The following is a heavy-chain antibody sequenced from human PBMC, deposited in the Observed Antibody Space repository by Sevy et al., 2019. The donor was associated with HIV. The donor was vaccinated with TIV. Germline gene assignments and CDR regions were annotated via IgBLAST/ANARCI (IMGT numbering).Heavy chain of an antibody. J-gene: IGHJ4*02. V-gene: IGHV3-33*01. CDR1: GFTYSSYA. CDR3: ARESIAVAGIGYYFDY. Sequence: GGSLRLSCAASGFTYSSYAMHWVRQAPGKGLEWVAVIWHDGTNKEYAYSVKGRFTISRDNSKNTLYLQVNSLRAEDTAVYYCARESIAVAGIGYYFDYWGQGTLVTVSS. D-gene: IGHD6-19*01. CDR2: IWHDGTNK.